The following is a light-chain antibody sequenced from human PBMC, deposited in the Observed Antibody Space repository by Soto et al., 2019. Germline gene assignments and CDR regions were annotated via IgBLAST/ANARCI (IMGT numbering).Light chain of an antibody. CDR3: SSYAGTHIV. CDR1: SSDVGGYNS. V-gene: IGLV2-8*01. J-gene: IGLJ1*01. CDR2: DVS. Sequence: QSALTQPPSASGSPGQSVTVSCTGTSSDVGGYNSVSWYQQHPDKAPKLMIYDVSQPPSGVPDRFSGSKSGNTASLTVSGLQAEDEADYYCSSYAGTHIVFGTGTKLTVL.